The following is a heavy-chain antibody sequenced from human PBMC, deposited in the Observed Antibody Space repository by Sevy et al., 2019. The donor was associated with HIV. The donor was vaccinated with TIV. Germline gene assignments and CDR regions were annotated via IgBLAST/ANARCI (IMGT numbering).Heavy chain of an antibody. CDR2: IKEDDTVK. D-gene: IGHD2-21*01. Sequence: GGSLRLSCVASGFSLESYWMHWVRQAPGKPLEWVANIKEDDTVKYYVESVKGRFTISRDNGRNLVYLLMNNLKVEDTALHYCVRAIQSEGSFWGQGTRVTVSS. CDR1: GFSLESYW. V-gene: IGHV3-7*04. CDR3: VRAIQSEGSF. J-gene: IGHJ4*02.